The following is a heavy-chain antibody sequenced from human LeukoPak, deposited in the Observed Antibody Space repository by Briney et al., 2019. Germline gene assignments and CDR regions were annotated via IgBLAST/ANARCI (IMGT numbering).Heavy chain of an antibody. D-gene: IGHD1-14*01. CDR1: GGSFSGYY. Sequence: SETLSLTCAVYGGSFSGYYWSWIRQPPGKGLEWIGYIYYSGTTYYNPSLKSRVTISIDTSKNQFSLKLSSVTAADTAVYYCARAKHDNRNWFDPWGQGTLVTISS. V-gene: IGHV4-30-4*01. CDR3: ARAKHDNRNWFDP. J-gene: IGHJ5*02. CDR2: IYYSGTT.